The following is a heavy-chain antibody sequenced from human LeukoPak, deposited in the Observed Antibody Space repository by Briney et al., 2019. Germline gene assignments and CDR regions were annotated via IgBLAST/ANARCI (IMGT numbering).Heavy chain of an antibody. CDR3: AREVPYGYYYDSSWYFDL. V-gene: IGHV3-66*01. D-gene: IGHD3-22*01. CDR2: IYSGGST. J-gene: IGHJ2*01. CDR1: GFTVSSNY. Sequence: GGSLRLSCAASGFTVSSNYMSWVRQAPGKGLELVSVIYSGGSTYYADSVKGRFTISRDNSKNTLYLQVNSLRAEDTAVYYCAREVPYGYYYDSSWYFDLWGRGTLVTVSP.